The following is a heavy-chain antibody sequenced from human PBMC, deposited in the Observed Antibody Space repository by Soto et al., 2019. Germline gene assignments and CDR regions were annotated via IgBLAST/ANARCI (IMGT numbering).Heavy chain of an antibody. CDR1: GYAFTSYG. Sequence: ASVKVSCKASGYAFTSYGISWVGQAPGQGLEWMGWLSAYNGNTNYAQKLQGRVTMTTDTSTSTGYMEVRSLRSDDTAVYYCARDPDSSGYYDWFDPWGQGNLVTVSS. D-gene: IGHD3-22*01. V-gene: IGHV1-18*04. J-gene: IGHJ5*02. CDR3: ARDPDSSGYYDWFDP. CDR2: LSAYNGNT.